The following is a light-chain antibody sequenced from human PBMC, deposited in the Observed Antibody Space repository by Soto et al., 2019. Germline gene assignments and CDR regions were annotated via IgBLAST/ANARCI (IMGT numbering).Light chain of an antibody. V-gene: IGLV2-8*01. Sequence: QSVLTQPPSASGSPGQSVTISCTGTSSDVGGYKYVSWYQQHPGKVPKLMIYDVSKRPSGVPDRFSGSKSGNTASLTVSGLQAEDEADYYCSSYAGSNVVLFGGGTKLTVL. J-gene: IGLJ3*02. CDR2: DVS. CDR1: SSDVGGYKY. CDR3: SSYAGSNVVL.